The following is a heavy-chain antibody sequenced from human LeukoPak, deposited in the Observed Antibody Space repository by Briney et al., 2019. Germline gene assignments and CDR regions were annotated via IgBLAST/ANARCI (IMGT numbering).Heavy chain of an antibody. CDR2: ISWNSGSI. V-gene: IGHV3-9*01. CDR3: AKDSGDSSGCFDY. J-gene: IGHJ4*02. Sequence: GGSLRLSCAASGFTFSTYVMSWVRQAPGKGLEWVSGISWNSGSIGYADSVKGRFTISRDNAKNSLYLQMNSLRAEDTALYYCAKDSGDSSGCFDYWGQGTLVTVSS. D-gene: IGHD6-19*01. CDR1: GFTFSTYV.